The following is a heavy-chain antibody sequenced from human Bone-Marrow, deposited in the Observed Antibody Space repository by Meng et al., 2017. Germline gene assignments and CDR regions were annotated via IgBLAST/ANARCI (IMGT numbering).Heavy chain of an antibody. D-gene: IGHD1-26*01. V-gene: IGHV3-23*04. CDR3: AKTPSGSYDY. J-gene: IGHJ4*02. CDR2: ITCSGGST. CDR1: GYTFSSNYD. Sequence: EVQLVEAGGGLVESGGSWRRSCAASGYTFSSNYDMTWVRQAPGKGLEWVSVITCSGGSTYYADSVKGRFTISRDNSKNTLYLQMNSLRAEDTAVYYCAKTPSGSYDYWGQGTLVTVSS.